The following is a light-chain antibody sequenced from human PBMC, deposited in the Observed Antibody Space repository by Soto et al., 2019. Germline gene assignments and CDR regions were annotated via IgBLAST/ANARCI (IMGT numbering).Light chain of an antibody. CDR2: AAS. CDR3: QHLNDYRYT. J-gene: IGKJ2*01. Sequence: DIQLTQSPSFLSASVGDRVTITCRASQAISSSLAWYQHNPGKAPKLLIYAASTLQNGVPSSFSGSGSGTEFTLTISSRQTEEFATYYCQHLNDYRYTFGQGTKVEIK. CDR1: QAISSS. V-gene: IGKV1-9*01.